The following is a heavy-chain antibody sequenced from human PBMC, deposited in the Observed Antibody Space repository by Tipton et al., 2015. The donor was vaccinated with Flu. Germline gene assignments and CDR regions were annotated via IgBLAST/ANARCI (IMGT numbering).Heavy chain of an antibody. V-gene: IGHV3-23*01. CDR3: AKKSRHDGSGSDPYYLDS. D-gene: IGHD3-10*01. CDR2: ITESGGTT. CDR1: GLTFSSWT. J-gene: IGHJ4*02. Sequence: SLRLSCAASGLTFSSWTLSWVRQAPGKGLEWVSHITESGGTTYYADSVKGRFTISRDDSRNTLYLQMNSLRVEDTALYYCAKKSRHDGSGSDPYYLDSWGQGTLVTVSS.